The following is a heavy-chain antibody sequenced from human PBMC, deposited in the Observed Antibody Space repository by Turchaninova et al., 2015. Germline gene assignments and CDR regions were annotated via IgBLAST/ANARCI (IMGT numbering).Heavy chain of an antibody. Sequence: QVQLVQSGAEVKKPGSSVKVSCKASGGTFSTSAISWVRQAPGQGLEWMGGIIPMFGTANYAQKFQGRGTSTADESTSTAYMELSSLRSEDTALYYCARGPDSTAYYYFYWGQGTLVTVSS. J-gene: IGHJ4*02. D-gene: IGHD3-22*01. CDR2: IIPMFGTA. CDR1: GGTFSTSA. CDR3: ARGPDSTAYYYFY. V-gene: IGHV1-69*12.